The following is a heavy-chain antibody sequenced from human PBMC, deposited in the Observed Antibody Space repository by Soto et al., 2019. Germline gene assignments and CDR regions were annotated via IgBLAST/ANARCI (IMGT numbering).Heavy chain of an antibody. D-gene: IGHD3-10*01. V-gene: IGHV3-9*01. Sequence: GGSLRLSCAASGFTFDDYAMHWVRQAPGKGLEWVSGISWNSGSIGYADSVKGRFTISRDNAKNSLYLQMNSLRAEDTALYYCAKDESPSGWFGDLSYMDVWGKGTTVTVSS. CDR3: AKDESPSGWFGDLSYMDV. J-gene: IGHJ6*03. CDR2: ISWNSGSI. CDR1: GFTFDDYA.